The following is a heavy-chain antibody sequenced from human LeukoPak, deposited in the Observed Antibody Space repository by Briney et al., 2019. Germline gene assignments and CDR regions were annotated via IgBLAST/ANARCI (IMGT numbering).Heavy chain of an antibody. D-gene: IGHD5-18*01. CDR1: GGSISSYY. CDR3: ARVDVDTAMVPGWFDP. Sequence: SETLSLTCTVSGGSISSYYWSWIRQPPGKGLEWLGYIYYSGSTNYNPSLKSRVTISVDTSKNQFSLKLSSVTAADTAVYYCARVDVDTAMVPGWFDPWGQGTLVTVSS. J-gene: IGHJ5*02. V-gene: IGHV4-59*01. CDR2: IYYSGST.